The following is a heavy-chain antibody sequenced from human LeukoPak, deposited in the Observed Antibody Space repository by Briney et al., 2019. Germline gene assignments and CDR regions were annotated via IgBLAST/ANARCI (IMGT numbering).Heavy chain of an antibody. CDR1: GFTFSNYS. CDR3: ARGHAKYYYDSSGLFDY. CDR2: ITRSSSSI. D-gene: IGHD3-22*01. J-gene: IGHJ4*02. Sequence: AGSLRLSCAVSGFTFSNYSMNWGPPAPGKGREWVSSITRSSSSIYYADSVKGRFTISRDNAKNSLYLQMNSLRAEDTAVYYCARGHAKYYYDSSGLFDYWGQGTLVTVSS. V-gene: IGHV3-21*01.